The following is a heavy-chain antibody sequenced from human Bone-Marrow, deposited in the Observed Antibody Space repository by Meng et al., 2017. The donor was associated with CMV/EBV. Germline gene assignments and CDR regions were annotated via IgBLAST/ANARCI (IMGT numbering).Heavy chain of an antibody. CDR1: GFTFSSYA. Sequence: GGSLRLSCAASGFTFSSYAMHWVRQAPGKGLEWVAVISYDGSKKYYADSVKGRFTISRDNSKNTLYLQMNSLRAEDTAVYYCAKVGGAGRRYYYYGMDVWGQGTTVTVSS. J-gene: IGHJ6*02. D-gene: IGHD3-10*01. CDR3: AKVGGAGRRYYYYGMDV. CDR2: ISYDGSKK. V-gene: IGHV3-30-3*01.